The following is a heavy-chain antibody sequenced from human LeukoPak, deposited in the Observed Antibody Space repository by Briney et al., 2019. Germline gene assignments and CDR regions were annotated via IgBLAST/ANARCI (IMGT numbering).Heavy chain of an antibody. V-gene: IGHV3-73*01. CDR1: GFTFPGSA. CDR2: IRSKANSYAT. Sequence: PGGSLRLSCAASGFTFPGSAIHWVRQASGKGLEWVGRIRSKANSYATSSAASVKGRFTISRDDSKNTAYLQMNSLKTEDTAVYYCTRDYGVLFDYWGQGTLVTVSS. CDR3: TRDYGVLFDY. D-gene: IGHD4-17*01. J-gene: IGHJ4*02.